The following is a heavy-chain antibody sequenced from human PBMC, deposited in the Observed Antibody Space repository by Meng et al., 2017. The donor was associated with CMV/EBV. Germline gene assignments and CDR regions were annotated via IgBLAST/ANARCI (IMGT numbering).Heavy chain of an antibody. D-gene: IGHD1-26*01. V-gene: IGHV3-21*01. Sequence: ETLSLTCAASGFTFSSYSMNWVRQAPGKGLEWVSSISSSSSYIYYADSVKGRFTISRDNAKNSLYLQMNSLRAEDTAVYYCARDYVVGATTAYFQHWGQGTLVTVSS. CDR3: ARDYVVGATTAYFQH. CDR1: GFTFSSYS. CDR2: ISSSSSYI. J-gene: IGHJ1*01.